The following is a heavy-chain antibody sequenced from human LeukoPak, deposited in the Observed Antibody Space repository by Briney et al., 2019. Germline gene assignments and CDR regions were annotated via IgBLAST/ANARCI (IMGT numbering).Heavy chain of an antibody. J-gene: IGHJ4*02. CDR1: GFTVGSNY. CDR2: IYSGGST. V-gene: IGHV3-53*01. CDR3: ARLTMVRGLDY. Sequence: GGSLRLSCAASGFTVGSNYMSWVRQAPGKGLEWVSIIYSGGSTYYADSVKGRFTISRDNSKNNLYLQMNSLGAEDTAVYYCARLTMVRGLDYWGQGTLVTVSS. D-gene: IGHD3-10*01.